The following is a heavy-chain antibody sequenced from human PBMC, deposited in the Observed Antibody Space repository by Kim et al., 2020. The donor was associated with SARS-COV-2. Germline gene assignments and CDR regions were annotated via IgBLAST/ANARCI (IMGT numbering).Heavy chain of an antibody. CDR1: GFTFSDYY. D-gene: IGHD3-9*01. CDR3: ARERLYDILTGYYSHGM. Sequence: GGSLRLSCAASGFTFSDYYMTWIRQAPGKGLEWLSYISTSSSITKYADSVKGRFTISRDNAKNSLYLQMNSLRAEDTAVYYCARERLYDILTGYYSHGM. V-gene: IGHV3-11*05. CDR2: ISTSSSIT. J-gene: IGHJ6*01.